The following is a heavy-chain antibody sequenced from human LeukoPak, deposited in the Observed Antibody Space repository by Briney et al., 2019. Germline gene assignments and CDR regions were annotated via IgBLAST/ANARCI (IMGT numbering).Heavy chain of an antibody. Sequence: ASVKVSCKASGYTFTGYYMHWVRQAPGQGLEWVGWINPNSGGTNYAQKFQGRVTMTRDTSISTAYMELSRLRSDDTAVYYCARGDSSSWYFRDYWGQGTLVTVSS. CDR3: ARGDSSSWYFRDY. J-gene: IGHJ4*02. CDR1: GYTFTGYY. V-gene: IGHV1-2*02. CDR2: INPNSGGT. D-gene: IGHD6-13*01.